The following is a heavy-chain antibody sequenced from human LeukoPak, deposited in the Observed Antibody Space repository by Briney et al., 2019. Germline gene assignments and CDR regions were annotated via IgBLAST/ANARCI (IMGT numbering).Heavy chain of an antibody. CDR3: ARSDCSSTSCYAAAQNWFDP. D-gene: IGHD2-2*01. Sequence: SETLSLTCTVSGGSISSSSYYWGWIRQPPGKGLEWIGSIYYSGSTYYNPSLKSRVTISVDTSKNQFSLKLSSVTAADTAVYYCARSDCSSTSCYAAAQNWFDPWGQGTLVTVSS. CDR2: IYYSGST. CDR1: GGSISSSSYY. V-gene: IGHV4-39*01. J-gene: IGHJ5*02.